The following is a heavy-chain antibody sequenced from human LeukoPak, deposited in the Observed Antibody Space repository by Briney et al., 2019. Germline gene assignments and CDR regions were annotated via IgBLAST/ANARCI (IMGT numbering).Heavy chain of an antibody. CDR2: VNSDGSWT. Sequence: GGSLRLSCAASGNYWMHWVRQAPGKGLVWVSHVNSDGSWTSHADSVKGRFTISKDNAKNTVYLQMNNLRTEDTAVYYCAKPYGPLDYWGQGTLVTVSS. CDR3: AKPYGPLDY. CDR1: GNYW. V-gene: IGHV3-74*01. J-gene: IGHJ4*02. D-gene: IGHD4-17*01.